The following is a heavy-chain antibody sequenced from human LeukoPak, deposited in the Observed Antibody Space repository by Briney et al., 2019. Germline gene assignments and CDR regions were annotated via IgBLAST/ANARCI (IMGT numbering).Heavy chain of an antibody. CDR2: ISSSSYM. Sequence: TGGSLRLSCAASGFTFSSCNMNWVRQAPGKGLEWVSSISSSSYMYYAESVKGRFTISRDNAKNSLYLQMNSLRVEDTAVYYCARDVGSDSSGGYYHYFDGWGQGTLVTVSS. CDR1: GFTFSSCN. V-gene: IGHV3-21*01. D-gene: IGHD3-22*01. CDR3: ARDVGSDSSGGYYHYFDG. J-gene: IGHJ4*02.